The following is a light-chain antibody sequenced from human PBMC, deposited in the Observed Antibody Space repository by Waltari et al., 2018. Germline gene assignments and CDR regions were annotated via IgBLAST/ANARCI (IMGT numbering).Light chain of an antibody. J-gene: IGLJ3*02. CDR1: VLATKY. V-gene: IGLV3-27*01. CDR3: YSAADNNLV. Sequence: SYELTPPSSVSVSPGQTARITCPGAVLATKYARWFQQKPGQAPGLVIYKDSERPSGIPERFSGSSSGTTVTLTISGAQVEDEADYYCYSAADNNLVFGGGTKLTVL. CDR2: KDS.